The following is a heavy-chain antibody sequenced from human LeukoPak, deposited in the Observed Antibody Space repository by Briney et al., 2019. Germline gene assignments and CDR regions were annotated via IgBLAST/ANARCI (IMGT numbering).Heavy chain of an antibody. J-gene: IGHJ4*02. D-gene: IGHD5-18*01. CDR3: ARDGYSYGTTFDY. Sequence: GGSLRLSCAASGFTFNHYAMNWVRQAPGKGLEWVASISSTTTYIYYADSVKGRFTISRDNAKNSVHLQMNSLRAEDTAVYYCARDGYSYGTTFDYWGQGPLVTVSS. CDR2: ISSTTTYI. V-gene: IGHV3-21*01. CDR1: GFTFNHYA.